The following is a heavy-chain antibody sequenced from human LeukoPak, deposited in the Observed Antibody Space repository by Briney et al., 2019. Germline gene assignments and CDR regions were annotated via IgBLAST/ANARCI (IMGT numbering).Heavy chain of an antibody. Sequence: SETLSLTCAVYGGSFSGYYWSWIRQPPGKGLEWIGEINHSESTNYNPSLKSRVTISVDTSKNQFSLKLSSVTAADTAVYYCARGPYKQQLVRRMKNWFDPWGQGTLVTVSS. CDR3: ARGPYKQQLVRRMKNWFDP. CDR2: INHSEST. CDR1: GGSFSGYY. V-gene: IGHV4-34*01. D-gene: IGHD6-13*01. J-gene: IGHJ5*02.